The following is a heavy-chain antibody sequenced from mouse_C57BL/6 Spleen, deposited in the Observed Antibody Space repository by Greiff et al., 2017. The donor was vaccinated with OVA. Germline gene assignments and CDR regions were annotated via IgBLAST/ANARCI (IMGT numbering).Heavy chain of an antibody. J-gene: IGHJ3*01. Sequence: EVKLMESGGGLVQPGGSMKLSCVASGFTFSNYWMNWVRQSPEKGLEWVAQIRLKSDNYATHYAESVKGRFTISRDDSKSSVYLQMNNLRAEDTGIYYCTGLNDPAWFAYWGQGTLVTVSA. D-gene: IGHD2-3*01. CDR2: IRLKSDNYAT. V-gene: IGHV6-3*01. CDR3: TGLNDPAWFAY. CDR1: GFTFSNYW.